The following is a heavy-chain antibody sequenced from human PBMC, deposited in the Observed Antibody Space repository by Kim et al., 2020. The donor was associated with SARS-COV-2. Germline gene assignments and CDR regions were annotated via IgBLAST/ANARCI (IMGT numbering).Heavy chain of an antibody. Sequence: SLRLSCAASGFTFSSYWMHWVRQAPGKGLVWVSRVSTDGSTTSYADSVKGRFTISRDNAKNTLYLQMNSLRAEDTAVYYCARKSSQHYDYWGQGTLV. V-gene: IGHV3-74*01. CDR3: ARKSSQHYDY. CDR1: GFTFSSYW. J-gene: IGHJ4*02. CDR2: VSTDGSTT.